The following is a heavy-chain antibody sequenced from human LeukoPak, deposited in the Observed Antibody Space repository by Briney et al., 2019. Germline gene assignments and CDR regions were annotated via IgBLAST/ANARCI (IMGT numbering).Heavy chain of an antibody. V-gene: IGHV3-30*02. Sequence: GGSLRLSCAASGFTFTSYAMHWVRQAPGKGLEWVAFIRDIGSDKYYADSVKGRFTISRDTSKKTLYLQMNSLRAEDTAVYYCAKDGRSWNFDYWGQGTLVTVSS. D-gene: IGHD6-6*01. CDR2: IRDIGSDK. CDR3: AKDGRSWNFDY. CDR1: GFTFTSYA. J-gene: IGHJ4*02.